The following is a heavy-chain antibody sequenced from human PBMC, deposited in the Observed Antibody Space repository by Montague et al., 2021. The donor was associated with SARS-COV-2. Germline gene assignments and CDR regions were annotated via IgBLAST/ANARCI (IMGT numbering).Heavy chain of an antibody. Sequence: SETLSLTCDVSGGAMSSGHWWSWVRRPPGKGLEWIGEIYQTGYTNYNPSLRSRVTISVDKSRNQFSLKMTSMTAADTAVYYCATRYGSGTFPGWFDPWGQGTLVTVSS. CDR3: ATRYGSGTFPGWFDP. CDR1: GGAMSSGHW. D-gene: IGHD3-10*01. J-gene: IGHJ5*02. CDR2: IYQTGYT. V-gene: IGHV4-4*02.